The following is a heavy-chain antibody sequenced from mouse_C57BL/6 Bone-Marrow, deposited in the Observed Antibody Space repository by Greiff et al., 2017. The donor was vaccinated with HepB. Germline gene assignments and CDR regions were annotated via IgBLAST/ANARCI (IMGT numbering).Heavy chain of an antibody. CDR3: ARPYYGSSYPYWYFDV. CDR2: ISSGSSTI. Sequence: EVQGVESGGGLVKPGRSLKLSCAASGFTFSDYGMHWVRQAPEKGLEWVAYISSGSSTIYYADTVKGRFTISRDNAKNTLFLQMTSLRSEDTAMYYCARPYYGSSYPYWYFDVWGTGTTVTVSS. J-gene: IGHJ1*03. D-gene: IGHD1-1*01. CDR1: GFTFSDYG. V-gene: IGHV5-17*01.